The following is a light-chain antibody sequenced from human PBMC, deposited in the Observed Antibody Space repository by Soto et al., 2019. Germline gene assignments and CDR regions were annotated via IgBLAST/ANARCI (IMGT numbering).Light chain of an antibody. CDR1: SSNIGAGYH. J-gene: IGLJ1*01. CDR3: QSSDTRSSGSDG. CDR2: GDS. V-gene: IGLV1-40*01. Sequence: QSVLTQPPSLSGAPGQRVTISCTGSSSNIGAGYHVPWYQQLPGAAPKLLIFGDSNRPSGVPDRFSGSKSGTSASLAITALQAGDEADYDCQSSDTRSSGSDGFGTGTKVTVL.